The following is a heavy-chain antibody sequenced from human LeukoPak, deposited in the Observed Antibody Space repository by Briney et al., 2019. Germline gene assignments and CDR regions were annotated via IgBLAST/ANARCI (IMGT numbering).Heavy chain of an antibody. CDR1: GFTFSSYA. CDR3: AKDKGYSSGWYDYYGIDV. D-gene: IGHD6-19*01. Sequence: SGGSLRLSCAASGFTFSSYAMSWVRQAPGKGLEWVSAISGSGGSTYYADSVKGRFTISRDNSKNTLFLQMNSLRAEDTAVYYCAKDKGYSSGWYDYYGIDVWGQGTTVTVSS. CDR2: ISGSGGST. V-gene: IGHV3-23*01. J-gene: IGHJ6*02.